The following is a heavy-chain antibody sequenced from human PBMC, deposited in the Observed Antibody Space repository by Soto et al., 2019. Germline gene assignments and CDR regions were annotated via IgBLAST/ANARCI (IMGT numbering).Heavy chain of an antibody. CDR2: FFSDAER. CDR1: GFSLTNGRMG. D-gene: IGHD4-17*01. V-gene: IGHV2-26*01. CDR3: ARMDGDYNYYGLDV. Sequence: QVTLKESGPVLVKPTETLTLTCSVSGFSLTNGRMGVRWIRQPPGEALEWLAHFFSDAERSYSTSMQSRLNMYKDSSGSQVVRIMTNMAPADTATYFCARMDGDYNYYGLDVWGHGIAVTVSS. J-gene: IGHJ6*02.